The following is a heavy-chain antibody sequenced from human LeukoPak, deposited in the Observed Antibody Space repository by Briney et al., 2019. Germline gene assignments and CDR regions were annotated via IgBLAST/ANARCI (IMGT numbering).Heavy chain of an antibody. Sequence: ASVKVSCKASGGTFSSYAISWVRQAPGQGLEWMGGIIPIFGTANYAQKFQGRVTITADESTSTAYMELSSLRSEETAVYYCARDPGGRIAAAGTYYFDYWGQGTLVTVSS. J-gene: IGHJ4*02. D-gene: IGHD6-13*01. CDR1: GGTFSSYA. CDR2: IIPIFGTA. CDR3: ARDPGGRIAAAGTYYFDY. V-gene: IGHV1-69*13.